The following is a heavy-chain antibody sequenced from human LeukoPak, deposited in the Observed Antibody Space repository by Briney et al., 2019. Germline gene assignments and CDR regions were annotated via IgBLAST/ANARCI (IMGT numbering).Heavy chain of an antibody. Sequence: AETLSLTCTVSGGSISSSTYYWGWIRQPPGKGLEWIGTIYYSGTTYYNPSLKSRVTISIDTSTNHFSLKLNSVTAADTAVYYCASLQNIVGATPLPDYWGQGTLVTVSS. CDR2: IYYSGTT. D-gene: IGHD1-26*01. CDR1: GGSISSSTYY. V-gene: IGHV4-39*07. J-gene: IGHJ4*02. CDR3: ASLQNIVGATPLPDY.